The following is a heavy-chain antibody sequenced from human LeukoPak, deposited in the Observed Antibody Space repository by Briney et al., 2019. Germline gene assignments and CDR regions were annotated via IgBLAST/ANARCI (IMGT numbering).Heavy chain of an antibody. J-gene: IGHJ3*02. CDR1: GDSINSSNW. CDR2: IYHSGNT. CDR3: ARVDSSGWLALGLWAFDI. Sequence: SETLSLTCAVSGDSINSSNWWNWVRQPPGQGLEWIAEIYHSGNTNYNPSLKSRVTISVDTSKNQFSPKLSSVTAADTAVYYCARVDSSGWLALGLWAFDIWGQGTMVTVSS. V-gene: IGHV4-4*02. D-gene: IGHD6-19*01.